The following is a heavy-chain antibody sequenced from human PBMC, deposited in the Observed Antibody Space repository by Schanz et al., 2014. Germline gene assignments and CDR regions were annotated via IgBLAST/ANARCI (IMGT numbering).Heavy chain of an antibody. CDR3: AKDDVWASGSYYDY. J-gene: IGHJ4*02. CDR2: INSDGSTT. Sequence: EVQLVESGGGLVQPGGSLRLSCAASGFTFSSYWMHWVRQAPGKGLVWVSRINSDGSTTIYADSVKGRFTISRDNAKNTLYLQMNSLRAEDTAVYYCAKDDVWASGSYYDYWGQGTLVTVSS. D-gene: IGHD3-10*01. V-gene: IGHV3-74*01. CDR1: GFTFSSYW.